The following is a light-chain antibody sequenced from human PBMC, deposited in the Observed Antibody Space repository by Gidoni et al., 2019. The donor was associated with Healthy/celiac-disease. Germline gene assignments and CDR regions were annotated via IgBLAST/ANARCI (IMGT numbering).Light chain of an antibody. CDR2: HAS. CDR3: QQRSNWPGVT. CDR1: QSVSSY. J-gene: IGKJ3*01. V-gene: IGKV3-11*01. Sequence: EIVLTQSPATLSLSPGERATLSCRASQSVSSYLAWYQQKPGQAPRLLIYHASNRATGIPARFSGSGSGTDFTLTITSLEPEDFAVYYCQQRSNWPGVTFGPGTKVEIK.